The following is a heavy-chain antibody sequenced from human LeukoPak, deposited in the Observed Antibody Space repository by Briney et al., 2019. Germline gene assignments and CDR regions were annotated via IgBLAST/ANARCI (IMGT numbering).Heavy chain of an antibody. J-gene: IGHJ4*02. CDR2: TFAGYSLT. Sequence: GESLKISCQSSGYNFTPYWIGWVRQRPGKGLEWMGITFAGYSLTLYSPSFQGQVTISVDKSISTAYLQWSSLKASDTAMYYCARPRFGELSPLDSWGQGTLVTVS. CDR1: GYNFTPYW. V-gene: IGHV5-51*01. D-gene: IGHD3-10*01. CDR3: ARPRFGELSPLDS.